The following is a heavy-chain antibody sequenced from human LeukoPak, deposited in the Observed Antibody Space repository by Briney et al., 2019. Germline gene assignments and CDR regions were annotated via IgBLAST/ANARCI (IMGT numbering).Heavy chain of an antibody. D-gene: IGHD3-3*01. CDR3: AGDSTIFGVVTGSLDFDY. CDR1: GGSISSYY. CDR2: IYTSGST. V-gene: IGHV4-4*07. Sequence: SETLSLTCTVSGGSISSYYWSWIRQPAGKGLEWIGRIYTSGSTNYNPSLKSRVTMSVDTSKNQFSLKLSSVAAADTAVYYCAGDSTIFGVVTGSLDFDYRGQGTLVTVSS. J-gene: IGHJ4*02.